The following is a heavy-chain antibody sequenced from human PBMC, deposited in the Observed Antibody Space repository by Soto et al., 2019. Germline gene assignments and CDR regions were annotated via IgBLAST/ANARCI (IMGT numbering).Heavy chain of an antibody. J-gene: IGHJ4*02. CDR2: ISGSGGST. D-gene: IGHD2-2*01. CDR1: GFTFSSYA. Sequence: GSLRLSCAASGFTFSSYAMSWVRQAPGKGLEWVSAISGSGGSTYYADSVKGRFTISRDNSKNTLYLQMNSLRAEDTAVYYCASDIVVVPAASSIDYWGQGTLVTVSS. V-gene: IGHV3-23*01. CDR3: ASDIVVVPAASSIDY.